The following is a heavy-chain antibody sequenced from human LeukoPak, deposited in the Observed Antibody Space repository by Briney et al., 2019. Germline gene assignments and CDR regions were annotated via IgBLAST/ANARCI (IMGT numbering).Heavy chain of an antibody. CDR2: IVGDSSKT. D-gene: IGHD1-14*01. V-gene: IGHV3-23*01. CDR1: GLTSHDYA. J-gene: IGHJ6*03. Sequence: QSGGSLTLSCAISGLTSHDYAMTWVRQAPGKGLEWVSTIVGDSSKTYYAASVRGRFTISRDNSNYVLFLHMNSLRAEDTAIYYCAKQPYNYYYLDVWGKGTTVTISS. CDR3: AKQPYNYYYLDV.